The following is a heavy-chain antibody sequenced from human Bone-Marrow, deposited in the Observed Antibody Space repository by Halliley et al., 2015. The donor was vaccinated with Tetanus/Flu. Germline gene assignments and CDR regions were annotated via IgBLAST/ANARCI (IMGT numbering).Heavy chain of an antibody. Sequence: TLSLTCTVSGDSINSSHYYWSWIRQPPGKGLEWIGYIYYSGNTYYSPSLKSRVTISLDTSKNQVSLNLNSVTAADTAVYFCAREDGVNSLDFWGRGTLVTVSS. CDR3: AREDGVNSLDF. CDR2: IYYSGNT. CDR1: GDSINSSHYY. J-gene: IGHJ4*02. V-gene: IGHV4-30-4*08. D-gene: IGHD4-17*01.